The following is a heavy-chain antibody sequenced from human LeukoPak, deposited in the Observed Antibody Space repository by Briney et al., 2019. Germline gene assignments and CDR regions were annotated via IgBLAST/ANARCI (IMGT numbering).Heavy chain of an antibody. CDR1: GGTFSSYA. CDR3: AKGGSGSYYGGPDEGRGYFDY. Sequence: SVKVSCKASGGTFSSYAISWVRQAPGQGLEWMGGIIPIFGTANYAQKFQGRVTITADESTSTAYMELSSLRSEGTAVYYCAKGGSGSYYGGPDEGRGYFDYWGQGTLVTVSS. D-gene: IGHD1-26*01. V-gene: IGHV1-69*13. CDR2: IIPIFGTA. J-gene: IGHJ4*02.